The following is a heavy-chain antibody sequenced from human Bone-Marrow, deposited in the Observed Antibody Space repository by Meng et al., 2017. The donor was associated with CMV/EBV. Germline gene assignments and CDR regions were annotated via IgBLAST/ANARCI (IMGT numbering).Heavy chain of an antibody. Sequence: LSLTCAASGFTFSSYAMSWVRQAPGKGLEWVSAISSSGGSTYYADSVKGRFTISRDNAKNSLYLQMNSLRAGDTAVYYCARQLVFWGQGTLVTVSS. CDR1: GFTFSSYA. V-gene: IGHV3-23*01. D-gene: IGHD6-6*01. J-gene: IGHJ4*02. CDR2: ISSSGGST. CDR3: ARQLVF.